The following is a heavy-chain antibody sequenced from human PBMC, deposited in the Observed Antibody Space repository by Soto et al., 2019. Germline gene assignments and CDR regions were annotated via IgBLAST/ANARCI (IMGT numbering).Heavy chain of an antibody. CDR3: ASRQRMMYADYFDP. D-gene: IGHD2-8*01. CDR1: GGSLNTYTYY. Sequence: QLHLQESGPGLVKPSETLSLTCTVSGGSLNTYTYYWGWIRQPPGKGLEWIGTVTYTGSTYYNPSLKSRVTISVDTSKNNFPLKLMSVAAAAWAVFYGASRQRMMYADYFDPWGQGPLVPVSS. V-gene: IGHV4-39*01. CDR2: VTYTGST. J-gene: IGHJ4*02.